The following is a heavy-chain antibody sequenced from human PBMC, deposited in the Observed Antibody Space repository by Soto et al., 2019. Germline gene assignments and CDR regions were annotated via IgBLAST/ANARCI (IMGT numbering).Heavy chain of an antibody. CDR3: ARGAHIAAAGT. D-gene: IGHD6-13*01. CDR1: CGSFRGYY. Sequence: LSRTCAVYCGSFRGYYWSWIRQPPGKGLEWIGGINHSGSTNYNPSLKSRVTISVDTSKNQFSLKLSSVTAADTAVYYCARGAHIAAAGTWAQGTLVTVSS. V-gene: IGHV4-34*01. CDR2: INHSGST. J-gene: IGHJ5*02.